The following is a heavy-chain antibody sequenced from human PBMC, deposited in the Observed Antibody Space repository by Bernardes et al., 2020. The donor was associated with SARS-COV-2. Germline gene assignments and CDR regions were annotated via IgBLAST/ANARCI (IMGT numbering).Heavy chain of an antibody. CDR3: ARGREYGDYGVENYYGMDV. CDR2: ISSSSSYI. D-gene: IGHD4-17*01. J-gene: IGHJ6*02. V-gene: IGHV3-21*01. CDR1: GFTFSSYS. Sequence: GSLRLSCAASGFTFSSYSMNWVRQAPGKGLEWVSSISSSSSYIYYADSVKGRFTISRDNAKNSLYLQMNSLRAEDTAVYYCARGREYGDYGVENYYGMDVWGQGTTVTVSS.